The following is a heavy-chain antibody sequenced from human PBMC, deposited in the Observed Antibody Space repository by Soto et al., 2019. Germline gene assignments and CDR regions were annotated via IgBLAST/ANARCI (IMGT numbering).Heavy chain of an antibody. J-gene: IGHJ5*01. CDR2: INPNSGGT. CDR3: ARDLIGYSSSSPTKPRWFDS. Sequence: ASVNVSCKASGYTFTGYYMHWVRQAPGQGLEWMGWINPNSGGTNYAQKFQGRVTMTRDTSISTAYMELGRLRSDDTAVYYCARDLIGYSSSSPTKPRWFDSWGQGPLVTVSS. V-gene: IGHV1-2*02. CDR1: GYTFTGYY. D-gene: IGHD6-6*01.